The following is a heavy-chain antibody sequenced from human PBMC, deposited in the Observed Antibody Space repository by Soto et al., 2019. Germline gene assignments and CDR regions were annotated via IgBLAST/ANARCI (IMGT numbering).Heavy chain of an antibody. J-gene: IGHJ4*02. CDR1: GFTVSSNY. V-gene: IGHV3-53*01. CDR3: ARHDYYDSSGYYPN. D-gene: IGHD3-22*01. Sequence: SLRLSCAASGFTVSSNYMSWVRQAPGKGLEWVSVIYSGGSTYYADSVKGRFTISRDNSKNTLYLQMNSLRAEDTAVYYCARHDYYDSSGYYPNWGQGTLVTVSS. CDR2: IYSGGST.